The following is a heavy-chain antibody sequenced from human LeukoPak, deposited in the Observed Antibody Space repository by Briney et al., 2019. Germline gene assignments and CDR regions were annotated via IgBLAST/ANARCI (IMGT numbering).Heavy chain of an antibody. V-gene: IGHV1-18*01. Sequence: ASVKVSCKASGYSVTSYGMSCVRQAPGQGREEMGWISDHNGNTNYAQQLLRRVTMTTATSSSTAYLELRSLRSDETAVNYCARVNSSGEDYFDYWGPGALVTVSS. J-gene: IGHJ4*02. CDR2: ISDHNGNT. CDR1: GYSVTSYG. CDR3: ARVNSSGEDYFDY. D-gene: IGHD3-10*01.